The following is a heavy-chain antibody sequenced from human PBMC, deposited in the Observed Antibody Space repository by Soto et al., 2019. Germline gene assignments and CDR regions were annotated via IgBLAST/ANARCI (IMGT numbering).Heavy chain of an antibody. Sequence: HPGGSLRLSCAASGFTFSSYAMSWVRQAPGKGLEWVSAISGSGGSTYYADSVKGRFTISRDNSKNTLYLQMNSLRAEDTAVYYCAKGEGYYCSSTPSLSSDYWCQGPLVTLSS. J-gene: IGHJ4*02. CDR3: AKGEGYYCSSTPSLSSDY. D-gene: IGHD2-2*01. V-gene: IGHV3-23*01. CDR1: GFTFSSYA. CDR2: ISGSGGST.